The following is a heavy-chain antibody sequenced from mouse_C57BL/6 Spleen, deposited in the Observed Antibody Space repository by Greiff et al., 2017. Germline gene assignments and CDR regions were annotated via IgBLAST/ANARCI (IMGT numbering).Heavy chain of an antibody. Sequence: VQLQQPGAELVRPGSSVKLSCKASGYTFTSYWMDWVKQRPGQGLEWIGNIYPSDSETHYNQKFKDKATLTVDKSSSTAYMQRSSLTSEDSAVYYCARSFYYGNSYYFDYWGQGTTLTVSS. V-gene: IGHV1-61*01. D-gene: IGHD2-1*01. CDR2: IYPSDSET. J-gene: IGHJ2*01. CDR3: ARSFYYGNSYYFDY. CDR1: GYTFTSYW.